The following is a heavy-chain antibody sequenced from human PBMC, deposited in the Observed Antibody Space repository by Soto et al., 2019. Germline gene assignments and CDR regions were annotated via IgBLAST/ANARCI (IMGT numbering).Heavy chain of an antibody. Sequence: SVKVSCKASGGTFSSYAISWVRQAPGQGLEWMGGIIPIFGTANYAQKFQGRVTITADESTSTAYMELSSLRSEDTAVYYCASLYYDILTGLFDYWGQGTLVTVSS. CDR2: IIPIFGTA. CDR1: GGTFSSYA. D-gene: IGHD3-9*01. V-gene: IGHV1-69*13. CDR3: ASLYYDILTGLFDY. J-gene: IGHJ4*02.